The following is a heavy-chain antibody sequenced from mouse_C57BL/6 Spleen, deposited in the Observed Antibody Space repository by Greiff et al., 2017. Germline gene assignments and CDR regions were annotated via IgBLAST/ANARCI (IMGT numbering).Heavy chain of an antibody. Sequence: QVQLQQPGTELVKPGASVKLSCKASGYTFTSYWMHWVKQRPGQGLEWIGNINPSNGGTNYNEKFKSKATLTVDKSSSTAYMQLGSLTSEDSAVYYCARPLKGSLRYFDVWGTGTTVTVSS. D-gene: IGHD6-1*01. CDR1: GYTFTSYW. J-gene: IGHJ1*03. CDR3: ARPLKGSLRYFDV. V-gene: IGHV1-53*01. CDR2: INPSNGGT.